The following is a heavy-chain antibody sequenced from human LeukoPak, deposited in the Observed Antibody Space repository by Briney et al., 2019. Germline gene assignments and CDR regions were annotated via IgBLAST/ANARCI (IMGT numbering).Heavy chain of an antibody. CDR3: ARQSRYTAESDTYYYDSSGEFDY. CDR1: GGSISSRSYY. Sequence: KPSETLSLTCTVSGGSISSRSYYWGWMRQPPGKGREGMGSIYYSGSTYYNPSLKSRVTISVDTSKNQFSLKLSSVTAADTAVYYCARQSRYTAESDTYYYDSSGEFDYWGQGTLVTVSS. CDR2: IYYSGST. D-gene: IGHD3-22*01. V-gene: IGHV4-39*01. J-gene: IGHJ4*02.